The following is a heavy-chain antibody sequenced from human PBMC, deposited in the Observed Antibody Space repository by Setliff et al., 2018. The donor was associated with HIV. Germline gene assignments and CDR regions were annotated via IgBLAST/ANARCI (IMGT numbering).Heavy chain of an antibody. CDR2: IYYSGNT. J-gene: IGHJ5*02. Sequence: PSETLSLTCTVSGGSISSSSYYWGWIRQSPGKGLEWIGSIYYSGNTYYNPSLKSRVTISVDTSKNQCSLRLSSVTAADTAVYYCARGQGGYYYGSGSYPNWFDPWGQGTLVTVSS. D-gene: IGHD3-10*01. CDR1: GGSISSSSYY. V-gene: IGHV4-39*01. CDR3: ARGQGGYYYGSGSYPNWFDP.